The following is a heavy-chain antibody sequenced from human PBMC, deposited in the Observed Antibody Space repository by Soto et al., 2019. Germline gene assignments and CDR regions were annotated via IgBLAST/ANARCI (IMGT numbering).Heavy chain of an antibody. CDR1: GGSISSGGYY. J-gene: IGHJ5*02. D-gene: IGHD3-3*01. CDR2: IYYSGST. V-gene: IGHV4-31*03. Sequence: PSETLSLTCTVSGGSISSGGYYWSWIRQHPGKGLEWIGYIYYSGSTYYNPSLKSRVTISVDTSKNQFSLKLSSVTAADTAVYYCARDGHYDFWSGPTSWGQGTLVTVSS. CDR3: ARDGHYDFWSGPTS.